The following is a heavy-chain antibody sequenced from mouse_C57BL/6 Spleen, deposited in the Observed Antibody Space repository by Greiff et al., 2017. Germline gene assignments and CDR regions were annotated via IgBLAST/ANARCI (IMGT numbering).Heavy chain of an antibody. Sequence: VQLQQPGAELVKPGASVKLSCKASGYTFTSYWMHWVKQRPGQGLEWIGMIHPNSGSTNYNEKFKSKATLTVDKSSSTAYMQLSSLTSEDSAVYYCARLGLRRHFDYWGQGTTLTVSS. V-gene: IGHV1-64*01. CDR3: ARLGLRRHFDY. J-gene: IGHJ2*01. CDR1: GYTFTSYW. CDR2: IHPNSGST. D-gene: IGHD2-2*01.